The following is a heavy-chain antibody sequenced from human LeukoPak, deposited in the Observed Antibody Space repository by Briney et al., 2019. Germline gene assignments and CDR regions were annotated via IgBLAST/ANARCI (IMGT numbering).Heavy chain of an antibody. V-gene: IGHV1-18*01. CDR1: GYTFTSYG. CDR2: ISAYNGNT. J-gene: IGHJ6*02. Sequence: GASVKVSCKASGYTFTSYGISWVRQAPGQGLEWMGWISAYNGNTNYAQKLQGRVTMTTDTSTSTAYMELRSLRSDDTAVYYCARESDYGDYYYYGMDVWGQGTTVTASS. CDR3: ARESDYGDYYYYGMDV. D-gene: IGHD4-17*01.